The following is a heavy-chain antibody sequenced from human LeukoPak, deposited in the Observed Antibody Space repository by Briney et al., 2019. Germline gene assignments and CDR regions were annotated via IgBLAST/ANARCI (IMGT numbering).Heavy chain of an antibody. J-gene: IGHJ4*02. V-gene: IGHV3-23*01. CDR2: ISGSGGST. D-gene: IGHD6-6*01. Sequence: GGSLRLSCAASGFTFSSYAMSWVRQAPGKGLEWVSAISGSGGSTYYADSVKGRFTISRDNSKNTLYLQMNSLGAEDTAVYYCAKGLRYSRSLYYFDYWGQGTRVTVSS. CDR1: GFTFSSYA. CDR3: AKGLRYSRSLYYFDY.